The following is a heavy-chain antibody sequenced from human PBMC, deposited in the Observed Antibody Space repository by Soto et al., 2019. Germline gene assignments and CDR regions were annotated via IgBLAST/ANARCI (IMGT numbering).Heavy chain of an antibody. D-gene: IGHD3-16*01. J-gene: IGHJ6*02. CDR3: AAATEGNPGGRLDV. V-gene: IGHV1-69*19. Sequence: VQLEQSETEVRKPGSSVKLSCKTSGDSFNDYAISWVRQAPGQGLEWMGGIIPILNLVRYAEKFQGRVTLSATGSTGTAHLEVARLRSEDPAPFYWAAATEGNPGGRLDVWGLGTTVSVSS. CDR2: IIPILNLV. CDR1: GDSFNDYA.